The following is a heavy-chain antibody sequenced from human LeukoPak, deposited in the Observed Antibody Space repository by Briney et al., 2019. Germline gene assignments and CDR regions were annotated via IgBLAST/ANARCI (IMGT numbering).Heavy chain of an antibody. V-gene: IGHV3-30-3*01. CDR3: ARDPKGYYYYMDV. CDR1: GFTFSSYA. Sequence: GGSLRLSCAASGFTFSSYAMHWVREAPGKGLEWVAVISYDGSNKYYADSVKGRFTISRDNSKNTLYLQMNSLRAEDTAVYYCARDPKGYYYYMDVWGKGTTVTVSS. CDR2: ISYDGSNK. J-gene: IGHJ6*03.